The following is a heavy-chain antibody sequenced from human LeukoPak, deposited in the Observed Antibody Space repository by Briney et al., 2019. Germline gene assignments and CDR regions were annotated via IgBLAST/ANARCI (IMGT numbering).Heavy chain of an antibody. V-gene: IGHV4-59*12. D-gene: IGHD1-14*01. CDR3: AGDGRSETTIDY. CDR2: IFDSGST. J-gene: IGHJ4*02. CDR1: GGSIITYY. Sequence: SETLSLTCNVSGGSIITYYWSWIRQPPGKGLEWIGNIFDSGSTNYNPSLKSRVIMSVDTSKNQFSLKLSSVTAADTAVYYCAGDGRSETTIDYWGQGTLVTVSS.